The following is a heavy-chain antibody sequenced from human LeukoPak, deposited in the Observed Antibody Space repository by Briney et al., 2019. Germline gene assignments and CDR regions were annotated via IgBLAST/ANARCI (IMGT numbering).Heavy chain of an antibody. CDR2: INHSGST. Sequence: PSETLSLTCAVYGGSFSGYYWSWIRQPPGKGLEWIGEINHSGSTNYNPSLKSRVTISVDASKNQFSLKLSSVTAADTAVYYCARGSYFTNYGSGSYYDYWGQGTLVTVSS. J-gene: IGHJ4*02. V-gene: IGHV4-34*01. D-gene: IGHD3-10*01. CDR3: ARGSYFTNYGSGSYYDY. CDR1: GGSFSGYY.